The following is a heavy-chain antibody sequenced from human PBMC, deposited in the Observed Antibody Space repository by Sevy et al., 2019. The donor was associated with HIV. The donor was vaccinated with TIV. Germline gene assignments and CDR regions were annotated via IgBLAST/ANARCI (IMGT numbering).Heavy chain of an antibody. J-gene: IGHJ1*01. D-gene: IGHD2-8*02. CDR2: MSGSGGDT. Sequence: GGSLRLSCAASGFIFRRYAMSWVRQAPGKGLEWVSSMSGSGGDTYYADSVKGRFTISRDNSKNTLYVQKNRLRAEDTAVYYCAKDIVLVVGECFHYWGQGTLVTVSS. V-gene: IGHV3-23*01. CDR1: GFIFRRYA. CDR3: AKDIVLVVGECFHY.